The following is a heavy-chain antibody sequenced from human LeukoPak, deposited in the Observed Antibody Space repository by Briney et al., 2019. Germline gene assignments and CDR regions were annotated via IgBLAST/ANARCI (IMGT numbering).Heavy chain of an antibody. V-gene: IGHV4-4*02. CDR2: IYHSGST. J-gene: IGHJ6*02. Sequence: SETLSLTCAVSGGSISSSNWWSWVRQPPGQGLEWIGEIYHSGSTNYNPSLKSRVTISVDKSKNQFSLKLSSVTAADTAVYYCARMTTVSLYYYYGMDVWGQGTTVTVSS. CDR1: GGSISSSNW. D-gene: IGHD4-17*01. CDR3: ARMTTVSLYYYYGMDV.